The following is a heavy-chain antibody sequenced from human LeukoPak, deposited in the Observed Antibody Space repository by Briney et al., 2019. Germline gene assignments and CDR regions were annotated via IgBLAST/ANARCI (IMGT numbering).Heavy chain of an antibody. CDR2: IYYSGST. D-gene: IGHD3-10*01. V-gene: IGHV4-59*01. CDR3: AGASGLLWSGNQPYYSSMDV. J-gene: IGHJ6*03. Sequence: PSETLSLTCTVSGGSISSYYWSWIRQPPGKGLEWIGYIYYSGSTNYNPSLKSRVTISVDTSKNQFSLKLSSVTAADTAVYYCAGASGLLWSGNQPYYSSMDVWGKGTTSPSP. CDR1: GGSISSYY.